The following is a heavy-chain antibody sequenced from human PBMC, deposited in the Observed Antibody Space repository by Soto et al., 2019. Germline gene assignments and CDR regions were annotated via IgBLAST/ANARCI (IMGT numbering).Heavy chain of an antibody. Sequence: PSETLSLTCTVSGGSISSSSYYWGWIRQPPGKGLEWIGSIYYSGSTYYNPSLKSRVTISVDTSKNQFSLKLSSVTAADTAVYYSARGSFWTIFGVVNKGYFDYWGQGTLVTVSS. CDR1: GGSISSSSYY. V-gene: IGHV4-39*07. J-gene: IGHJ4*02. CDR3: ARGSFWTIFGVVNKGYFDY. CDR2: IYYSGST. D-gene: IGHD3-3*01.